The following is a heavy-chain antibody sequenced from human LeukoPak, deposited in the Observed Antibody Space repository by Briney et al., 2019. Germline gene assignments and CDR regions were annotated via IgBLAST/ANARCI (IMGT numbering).Heavy chain of an antibody. D-gene: IGHD3-22*01. V-gene: IGHV4-38-2*02. Sequence: SETLSLTCTVSGYSISSGYYWVWIRQPPGKGLEWIGSIYRSGSTNYNPSLKSRITISVDTSENQFSLKVTSVTAADTAVYFCARGPYSYDSSGTFDIWGQGTMVTVSS. CDR3: ARGPYSYDSSGTFDI. CDR1: GYSISSGYY. J-gene: IGHJ3*02. CDR2: IYRSGST.